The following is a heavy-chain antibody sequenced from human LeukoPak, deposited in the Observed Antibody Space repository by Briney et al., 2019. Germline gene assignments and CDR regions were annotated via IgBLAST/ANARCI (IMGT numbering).Heavy chain of an antibody. CDR1: GFTFSTYW. D-gene: IGHD3-16*02. Sequence: GGSLRLSCAASGFTFSTYWMHWVRQAPGEGLVWVSRINTDGSSTSYADSVKGRFTISRDNAKNTLYLQINSLRVEDTAVYYCTRGYPIFDYWGQGTLVTVSS. CDR3: TRGYPIFDY. J-gene: IGHJ4*02. V-gene: IGHV3-74*01. CDR2: INTDGSST.